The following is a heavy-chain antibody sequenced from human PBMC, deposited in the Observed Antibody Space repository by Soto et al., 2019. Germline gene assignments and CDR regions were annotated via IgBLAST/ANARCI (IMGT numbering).Heavy chain of an antibody. V-gene: IGHV3-30*18. Sequence: GGSLRLSCAASGFTFSTYGMHWVRQAPGKGLEWVAVISYDGSYKYYSDSVKGRFTISRDNSKNTLYVQMNSLRAEDTAVYYCAKDHAYYYDSSGYYYYYYYGMDVWGQGTTVTVSS. CDR1: GFTFSTYG. CDR2: ISYDGSYK. CDR3: AKDHAYYYDSSGYYYYYYYGMDV. D-gene: IGHD3-22*01. J-gene: IGHJ6*02.